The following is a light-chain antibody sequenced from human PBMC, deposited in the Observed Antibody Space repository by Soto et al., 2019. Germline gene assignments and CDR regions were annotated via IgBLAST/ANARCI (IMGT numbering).Light chain of an antibody. Sequence: DIQMNQSPSTLSASVGDRVTITCRASQSINNWLAWYQQKPGKAPNLLIYDASTLVSGVPSRFSGSGSGTEVTLTISSLQPDDFATYHCQQYDSYSPTFGQGTKVEIK. CDR2: DAS. J-gene: IGKJ1*01. CDR3: QQYDSYSPT. CDR1: QSINNW. V-gene: IGKV1-5*01.